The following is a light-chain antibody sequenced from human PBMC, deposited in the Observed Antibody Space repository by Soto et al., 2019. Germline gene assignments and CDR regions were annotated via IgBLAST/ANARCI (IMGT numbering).Light chain of an antibody. J-gene: IGKJ5*01. CDR3: HFRANWPPGFT. Sequence: ESVLTQSPPTVALSPGESVTLSCRASQSVSGSFAWYQHKPGQAPRLLIYDGSNRATGIPARFSGSGSGTAFSLTISSLEPEDFAVYYCHFRANWPPGFTFGQGTRLEIK. V-gene: IGKV3-11*01. CDR1: QSVSGS. CDR2: DGS.